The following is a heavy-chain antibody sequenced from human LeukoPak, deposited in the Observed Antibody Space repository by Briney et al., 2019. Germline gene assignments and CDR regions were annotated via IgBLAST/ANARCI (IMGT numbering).Heavy chain of an antibody. D-gene: IGHD6-13*01. CDR3: ATIPGYSSSWLII. CDR2: IYYSGST. CDR1: GGSISSSSYY. V-gene: IGHV4-39*01. Sequence: SETLSLTCTVSGGSISSSSYYWGWIRQPPGKGLEWIGSIYYSGSTYYNPSLNSRVTISVDTSKNQFSLKLSSVTAADTAVYYCATIPGYSSSWLIIWGQGTLVPVSS. J-gene: IGHJ4*02.